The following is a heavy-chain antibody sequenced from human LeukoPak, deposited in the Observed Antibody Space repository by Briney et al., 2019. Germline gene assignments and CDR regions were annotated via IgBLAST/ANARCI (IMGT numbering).Heavy chain of an antibody. CDR2: IYTSGST. CDR1: GGSISSYY. D-gene: IGHD3-3*01. CDR3: ARGSSYYDFWSGQGMDV. Sequence: SSETLSLTCTVSGGSISSYYWSWIRQPAGKGLEWIGRIYTSGSTNYNPSLKSRVTISVDRSKNQFSLKLSSVTAADTAVYYCARGSSYYDFWSGQGMDVWGQGTTVTVSS. J-gene: IGHJ6*02. V-gene: IGHV4-4*07.